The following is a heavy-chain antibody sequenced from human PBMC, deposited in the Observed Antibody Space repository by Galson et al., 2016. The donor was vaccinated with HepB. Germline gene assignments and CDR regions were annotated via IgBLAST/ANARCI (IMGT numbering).Heavy chain of an antibody. CDR1: GFTFSTYA. CDR2: INSNGGDI. D-gene: IGHD6-13*01. CDR3: VKGVASRPGYYFDL. J-gene: IGHJ4*02. V-gene: IGHV3-64D*06. Sequence: SLRLSCAASGFTFSTYAMHWVRQAPGKGLECVSGINSNGGDINYADSVKGRFTISRDNSKNTLYFQMSGLRPEDTAVYYCVKGVASRPGYYFDLWGQGTLVTVSP.